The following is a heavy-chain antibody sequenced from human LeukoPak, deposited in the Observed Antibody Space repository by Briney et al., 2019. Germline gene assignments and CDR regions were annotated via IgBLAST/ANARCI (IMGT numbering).Heavy chain of an antibody. Sequence: ASVKVSCKASGYTFTSYDINWVRQATGQGLEWMGWMNPNSGNTGYAQKFQGRVTMTRNTSISTAYMELSSLRSEDTAVYYCARTVAEGSSWYPLYYYYGMDFWGQGTTVTVSS. J-gene: IGHJ6*02. V-gene: IGHV1-8*01. CDR1: GYTFTSYD. CDR2: MNPNSGNT. D-gene: IGHD6-13*01. CDR3: ARTVAEGSSWYPLYYYYGMDF.